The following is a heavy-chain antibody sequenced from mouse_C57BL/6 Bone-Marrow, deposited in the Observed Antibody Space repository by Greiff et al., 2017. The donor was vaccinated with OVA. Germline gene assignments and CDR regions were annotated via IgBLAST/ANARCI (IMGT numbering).Heavy chain of an antibody. CDR1: GFTFSDYG. Sequence: EVNVVESGGGLVKPGGSLKLSCAASGFTFSDYGMHWVRQAPEKGLEWVAYISSGSSTIYYADTVKGRFTISRDNAKNTLFLQMTSLRSEDTAMYYCASPWRRARGRVYAMDYWGQGTSVTVSS. D-gene: IGHD3-3*01. V-gene: IGHV5-17*01. J-gene: IGHJ4*01. CDR2: ISSGSSTI. CDR3: ASPWRRARGRVYAMDY.